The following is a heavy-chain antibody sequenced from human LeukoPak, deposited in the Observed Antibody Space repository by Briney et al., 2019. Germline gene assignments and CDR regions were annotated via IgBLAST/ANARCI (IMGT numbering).Heavy chain of an antibody. CDR3: ARASSGWHRKGDHDY. CDR2: INPNSGVT. D-gene: IGHD6-19*01. CDR1: GYTFTRYY. V-gene: IGHV1-2*02. J-gene: IGHJ4*02. Sequence: ASVKVSCNASGYTFTRYYMHWVREAPGHGLEWRGWINPNSGVTNYAQKFQGRVTMTRDTSISTAYLELSRLRSDDTAVYYCARASSGWHRKGDHDYWGQGTLVTVSS.